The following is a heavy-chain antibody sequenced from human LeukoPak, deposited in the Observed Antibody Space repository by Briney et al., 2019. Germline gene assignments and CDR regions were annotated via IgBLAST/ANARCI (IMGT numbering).Heavy chain of an antibody. CDR2: IKEDGSKE. CDR3: ARAYS. J-gene: IGHJ5*02. CDR1: GFTFNSNW. V-gene: IGHV3-7*04. Sequence: GGSLRLSCAASGFTFNSNWMSWVRQAPGKGLEWVANIKEDGSKENYEDSVKGRFTISRDNAKNSLYLQMSSLRAEDTAVYYCARAYSWGQGTRVTVSS. D-gene: IGHD2-21*01.